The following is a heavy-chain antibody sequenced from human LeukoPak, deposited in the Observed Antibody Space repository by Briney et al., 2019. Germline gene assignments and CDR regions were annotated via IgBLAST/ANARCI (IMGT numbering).Heavy chain of an antibody. V-gene: IGHV1-8*01. CDR3: ARALRLDGGWFDP. J-gene: IGHJ5*02. Sequence: ASVKVSCKASGYTFTSYDINRVRQATGQGLEWMGWMNPNSGNTGYAQKFQGRVTMTRNTSISTAYMELSSLRSEDTAVYYCARALRLDGGWFDPWGQGTLVTVSS. CDR2: MNPNSGNT. CDR1: GYTFTSYD. D-gene: IGHD3-16*01.